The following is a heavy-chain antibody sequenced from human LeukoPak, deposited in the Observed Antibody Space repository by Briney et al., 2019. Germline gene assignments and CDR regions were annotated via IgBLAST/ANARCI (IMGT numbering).Heavy chain of an antibody. J-gene: IGHJ6*02. CDR1: GFPFKEYG. Sequence: GGSLRLSCATAGFPFKEYGVHWVRQAPGKGLEWVANMNQDGSAKGYVDSVKGRFTISRDNARNSLYLQMSSLRPEDTAVYYCATYTHWVAGDVWGQGTTVTVSS. CDR3: ATYTHWVAGDV. V-gene: IGHV3-7*01. CDR2: MNQDGSAK. D-gene: IGHD3-16*01.